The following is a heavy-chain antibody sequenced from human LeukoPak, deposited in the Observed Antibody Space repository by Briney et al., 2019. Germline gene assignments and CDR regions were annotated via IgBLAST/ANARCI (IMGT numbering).Heavy chain of an antibody. V-gene: IGHV4-39*01. D-gene: IGHD1-26*01. CDR3: ASRVGAFDY. CDR1: GGSIRSSYYY. CDR2: IYDSGST. J-gene: IGHJ4*02. Sequence: PSETLSLTCTVSGGSIRSSYYYWGWIRQPPGKGLEWIGSIYDSGSTYYNPSLKSRVTISVDTSKNQFSLKLSSVTAADTAVYYCASRVGAFDYWGQGTLVTVSS.